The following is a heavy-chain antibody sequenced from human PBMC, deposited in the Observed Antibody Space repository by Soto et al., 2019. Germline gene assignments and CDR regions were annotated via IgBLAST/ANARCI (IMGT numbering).Heavy chain of an antibody. V-gene: IGHV4-34*01. CDR2: INHSGST. J-gene: IGHJ4*02. Sequence: PSETLSLTCAVYGGSFSGYYWSWIRQPPGKGLEWIGEINHSGSTNYNPSLKSRVTISVDTSKNQFSLKLSSVTAADTAVYYCARARTYSSGDSGYWGQGTLVTSPQ. D-gene: IGHD6-19*01. CDR3: ARARTYSSGDSGY. CDR1: GGSFSGYY.